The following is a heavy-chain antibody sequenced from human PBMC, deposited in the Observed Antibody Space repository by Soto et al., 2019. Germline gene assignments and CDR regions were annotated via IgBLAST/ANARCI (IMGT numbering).Heavy chain of an antibody. V-gene: IGHV1-3*01. D-gene: IGHD1-26*01. J-gene: IGHJ2*01. CDR3: ARGGSLYWYFDL. CDR2: INAGNGNT. Sequence: QVQLVQSGAEVKKPGASVKVSCKASGYTFTSYAMHWVRQAPGQRLEWMGWINAGNGNTKYSQKFQGRVIITRDTSASTAYMELSGLRSEDTAVYYCARGGSLYWYFDLWGRGTLVTVSS. CDR1: GYTFTSYA.